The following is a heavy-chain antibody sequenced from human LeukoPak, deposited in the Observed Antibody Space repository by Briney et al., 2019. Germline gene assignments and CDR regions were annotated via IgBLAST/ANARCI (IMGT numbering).Heavy chain of an antibody. Sequence: PGGSLRLSCAASGFTFSDYYMSWIRLAPGKGLEWVSYISSSGSTIYYADSVKGRFTISRDNSKNTLYLQMNSLRAEDTAVYYCAKQPIRKTSYFDYWGQGTLVTVSS. CDR1: GFTFSDYY. CDR2: ISSSGSTI. J-gene: IGHJ4*02. V-gene: IGHV3-11*01. CDR3: AKQPIRKTSYFDY. D-gene: IGHD2-2*01.